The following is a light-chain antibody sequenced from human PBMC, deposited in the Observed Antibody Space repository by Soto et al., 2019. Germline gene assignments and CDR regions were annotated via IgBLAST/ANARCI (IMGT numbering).Light chain of an antibody. Sequence: DIQMTQSPSSLSASVGDRVTITCRASQTIATDLNWYQQKPGKAPKLLIYAASNLGGGVPSRFSGSGSGTDFTLTSSILQADDFATCYYQQSHSGLTFGQGTKVQIK. J-gene: IGKJ4*01. CDR3: QQSHSGLT. V-gene: IGKV1-39*01. CDR2: AAS. CDR1: QTIATD.